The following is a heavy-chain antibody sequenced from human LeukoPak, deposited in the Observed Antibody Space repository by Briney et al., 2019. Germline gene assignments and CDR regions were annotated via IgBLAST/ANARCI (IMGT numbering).Heavy chain of an antibody. J-gene: IGHJ4*02. CDR1: GFTFSSYS. CDR3: AAAGDY. V-gene: IGHV3-48*04. Sequence: GGSLRLSCAASGFTFSSYSMNWVRQAPGKGLEWVSYISDSSSVRHYADSVRGRFTISRDNAKNSLYLQMNSLRAEDTAVYYCAAAGDYWGQGTLVTVSS. D-gene: IGHD6-13*01. CDR2: ISDSSSVR.